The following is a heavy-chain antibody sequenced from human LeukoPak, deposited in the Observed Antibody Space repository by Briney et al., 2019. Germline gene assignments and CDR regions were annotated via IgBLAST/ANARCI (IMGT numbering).Heavy chain of an antibody. CDR3: ARDLAYGSGMGYFDY. J-gene: IGHJ4*02. CDR1: GGPISIYH. D-gene: IGHD3-10*01. CDR2: IYTSGST. V-gene: IGHV4-4*07. Sequence: PSETLPLPCTVSGGPISIYHWIETPPPTGKAVEGIGRIYTSGSTNYNPSLKSRVTMSVDTSKNQFSLKLSSVTAADTAVYYCARDLAYGSGMGYFDYWGQGTLVTVSS.